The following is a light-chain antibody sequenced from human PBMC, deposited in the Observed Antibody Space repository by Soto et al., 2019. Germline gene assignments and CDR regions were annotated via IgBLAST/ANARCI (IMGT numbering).Light chain of an antibody. CDR1: RTDVADVYDF. Sequence: QSVLTQPASVSGSPGQPIAISYTGVRTDVADVYDFVSWYQQHPGQAPQLIIYDVSIRPSGVSDCFSGSKFGNTASLTISGLQAEDEAEYYCTSYTSSTPFYVFGTGTKVTVL. J-gene: IGLJ1*01. CDR3: TSYTSSTPFYV. CDR2: DVS. V-gene: IGLV2-14*03.